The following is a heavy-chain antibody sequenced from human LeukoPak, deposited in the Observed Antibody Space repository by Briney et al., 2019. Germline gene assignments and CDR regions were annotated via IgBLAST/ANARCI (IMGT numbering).Heavy chain of an antibody. V-gene: IGHV4-34*01. CDR3: ASSPYDFWSGYYPFDY. D-gene: IGHD3-3*01. CDR1: GGSFSGYY. J-gene: IGHJ4*02. Sequence: SETLSLTCAVYGGSFSGYYRSWIRQPPGKGLEWIGEINHSGSTNYNPSLKSRVTISVDTSKNQFSLKLSSVTAADTAVYYCASSPYDFWSGYYPFDYWGQGTLVTVSS. CDR2: INHSGST.